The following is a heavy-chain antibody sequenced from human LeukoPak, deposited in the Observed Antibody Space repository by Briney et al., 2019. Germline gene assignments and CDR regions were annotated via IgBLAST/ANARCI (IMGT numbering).Heavy chain of an antibody. J-gene: IGHJ5*02. CDR1: GFTFSSYA. V-gene: IGHV3-23*01. CDR2: ISGSGGST. CDR3: AKDRPDYPLGDWFDP. Sequence: GGFLRLSCAASGFTFSSYAMSWVRQAPGKGLEWVSAISGSGGSTYYADSVKGRFTISRDNSKNTLYLQMNSLRAEDTAVYYCAKDRPDYPLGDWFDPWGQGTLVTVSS. D-gene: IGHD5-12*01.